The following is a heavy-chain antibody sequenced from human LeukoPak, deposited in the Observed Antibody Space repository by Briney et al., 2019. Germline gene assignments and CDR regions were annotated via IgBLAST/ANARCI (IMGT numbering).Heavy chain of an antibody. Sequence: PGGSLRLSCAASGFTFSSYGMHWVRQAPGKGLEWVAVISYDGSNKYYADSVKGRFTISRDNSKNTLYLQMNSLRAEDTAVYYCAKLGDIRGYWGQGTLVTVSS. D-gene: IGHD3-10*01. CDR1: GFTFSSYG. CDR2: ISYDGSNK. CDR3: AKLGDIRGY. V-gene: IGHV3-30*18. J-gene: IGHJ4*02.